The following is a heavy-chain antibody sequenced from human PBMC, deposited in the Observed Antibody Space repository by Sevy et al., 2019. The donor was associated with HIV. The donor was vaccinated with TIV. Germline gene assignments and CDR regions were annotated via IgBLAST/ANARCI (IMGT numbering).Heavy chain of an antibody. D-gene: IGHD3-9*01. CDR1: GISFTTSG. J-gene: IGHJ6*02. CDR3: ARDCTGYSGMDV. V-gene: IGHV3-30*03. CDR2: ISYNGRDK. Sequence: GGSLRLSCVVSGISFTTSGMHWVRQAPGKGLEWVAVISYNGRDKFYAESVKGRSTISRDNSKDMLYLQINSLRAEDTAVYYCARDCTGYSGMDVWGQGTMVTVSS.